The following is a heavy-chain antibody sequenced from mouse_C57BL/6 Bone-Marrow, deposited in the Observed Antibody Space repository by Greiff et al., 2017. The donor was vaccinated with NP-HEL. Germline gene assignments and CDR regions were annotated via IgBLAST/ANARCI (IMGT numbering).Heavy chain of an antibody. CDR2: ISSGGSYT. CDR1: GFTFSSYG. CDR3: ARHRRVDY. V-gene: IGHV5-6*01. Sequence: EVHLVESGGDLVKPGGSLKLSCAASGFTFSSYGMSWVRQTPDKRLEWVATISSGGSYTYYPDSVKGRFTISRDNAKDTLYLQMSSLKSEDTAMYYCARHRRVDYWGQGTSVTVSS. J-gene: IGHJ4*01.